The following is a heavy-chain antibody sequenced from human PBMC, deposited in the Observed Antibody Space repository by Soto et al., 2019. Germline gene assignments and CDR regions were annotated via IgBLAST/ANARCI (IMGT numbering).Heavy chain of an antibody. D-gene: IGHD2-15*01. Sequence: EVQLVESGGGLVKPGGSLRLSCAASGFTFSNAWMSWVRQAPGKGLEWVGRIKSKTDGGTTDYAAPVKGRFTISRDDSKNTLYLQMNSLKTEDTAVYYCTTGGHIVVVVAATPDAFDTWGQGTMVTVSS. CDR1: GFTFSNAW. J-gene: IGHJ3*02. V-gene: IGHV3-15*01. CDR2: IKSKTDGGTT. CDR3: TTGGHIVVVVAATPDAFDT.